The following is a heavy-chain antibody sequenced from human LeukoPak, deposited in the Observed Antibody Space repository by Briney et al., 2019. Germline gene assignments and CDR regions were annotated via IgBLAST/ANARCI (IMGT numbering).Heavy chain of an antibody. CDR1: GFTFSSYS. V-gene: IGHV3-21*01. D-gene: IGHD2-15*01. Sequence: PGGSLRLSCAASGFTFSSYSMTWVRQAPGKGLEWVSSISSSSSYIYYADSVKGRFTISRDNAKNSLYLQMNSLRAEDTAVYYCARGYCSGGSCYPYWGQGTLVTVSS. CDR3: ARGYCSGGSCYPY. J-gene: IGHJ4*02. CDR2: ISSSSSYI.